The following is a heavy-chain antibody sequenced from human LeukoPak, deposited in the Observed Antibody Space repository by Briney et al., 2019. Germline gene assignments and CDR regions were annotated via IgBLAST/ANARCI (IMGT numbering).Heavy chain of an antibody. D-gene: IGHD3-16*01. V-gene: IGHV4-59*01. CDR1: GGSIRSYY. CDR2: IYYSGST. CDR3: AGDRFLYYMDV. J-gene: IGHJ6*03. Sequence: KTSETLSLTCTVSGGSIRSYYWSWIRQPPGKGLEWIGYIYYSGSTNYNPSLKSRVTITADTSKNQFSLTLTSVTAADTAVYFCAGDRFLYYMDVWGIGTTVIVSS.